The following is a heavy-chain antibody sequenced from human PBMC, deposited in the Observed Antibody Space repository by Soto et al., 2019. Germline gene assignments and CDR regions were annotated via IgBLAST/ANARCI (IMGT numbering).Heavy chain of an antibody. Sequence: SETLSLTCTVSGGSISSSSYYWGWIRQPPGKGLEWIGSIYYSGSTYYNPSLKSRVTISVDTSKNQFSLKLSSVTTADTAVSYCASRPDVLPSAVAGTVYAFDIWGQGTMVTVSS. CDR2: IYYSGST. J-gene: IGHJ3*02. V-gene: IGHV4-39*01. CDR1: GGSISSSSYY. CDR3: ASRPDVLPSAVAGTVYAFDI. D-gene: IGHD6-19*01.